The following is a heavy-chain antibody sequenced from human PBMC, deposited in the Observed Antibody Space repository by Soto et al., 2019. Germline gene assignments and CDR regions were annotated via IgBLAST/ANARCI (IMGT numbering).Heavy chain of an antibody. J-gene: IGHJ4*02. CDR1: GFSLSTNGVG. CDR3: AKKGGGDYILGY. D-gene: IGHD4-17*01. V-gene: IGHV2-5*02. Sequence: QITLKESGPTLVKPTQTLTLTCSFSGFSLSTNGVGVXXXRXXXXKALEWLALIYWDDSKHYSPSLNSRLTITKXTSRNLXVLTXTXMDPVDXATYYCAKKGGGDYILGYWGQGTLVTVSS. CDR2: IYWDDSK.